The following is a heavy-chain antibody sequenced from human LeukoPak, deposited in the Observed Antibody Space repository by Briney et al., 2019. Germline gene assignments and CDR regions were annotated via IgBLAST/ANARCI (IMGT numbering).Heavy chain of an antibody. D-gene: IGHD6-13*01. CDR1: GFTFSSFA. V-gene: IGHV3-30*03. CDR2: IPFDGIKT. J-gene: IGHJ4*02. CDR3: ARGPGSTSWSFDY. Sequence: PGGSLRLSCEASGFTFSSFAMHWVRQAPGKGLEWVALIPFDGIKTDYADSVKGRFTISRDSSKSMLYLELNSLRVEDTALYYCARGPGSTSWSFDYWGQGTLVTVSS.